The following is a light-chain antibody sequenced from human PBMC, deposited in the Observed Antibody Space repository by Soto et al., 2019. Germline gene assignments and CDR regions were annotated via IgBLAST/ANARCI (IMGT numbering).Light chain of an antibody. CDR2: TAS. J-gene: IGKJ1*01. V-gene: IGKV1-39*01. CDR3: QQSYSSPRT. Sequence: DIQMTQSPSSLSASVGDRVTITCRTSQNIDNYLNWYQQESGRAPKLLIYTASNLQSGVPSRFSGSGSGTDFTLTISSLQPEDFATYYCQQSYSSPRTFGQGTKVEIK. CDR1: QNIDNY.